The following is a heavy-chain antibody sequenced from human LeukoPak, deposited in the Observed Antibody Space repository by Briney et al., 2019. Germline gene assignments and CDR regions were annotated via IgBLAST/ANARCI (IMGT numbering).Heavy chain of an antibody. CDR1: GFTXSSYS. CDR2: ISSSSSTI. Sequence: SLRLSCAASGFTXSSYSMNWVRQAPGXGLEWVSYISSSSSTIYYADSVKGRFTISRDNAKNSLYLQMNSLRAEDTAVYYCARDLVGADYWGQGTLVTVSS. D-gene: IGHD1-26*01. V-gene: IGHV3-48*01. J-gene: IGHJ4*02. CDR3: ARDLVGADY.